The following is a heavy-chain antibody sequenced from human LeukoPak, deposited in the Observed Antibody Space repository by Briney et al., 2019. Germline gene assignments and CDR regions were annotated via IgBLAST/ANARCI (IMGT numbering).Heavy chain of an antibody. CDR3: ARDQGHSAGDY. J-gene: IGHJ4*02. Sequence: RASETLSLTCTVSGGSISSSSYYWGWIRQPPGKGLEWIGSIYYSGSTYYNPSLKSRVTISVDTSKNQFSLKLSSVTAADTAVYYCARDQGHSAGDYWGQGTLVTVSS. CDR1: GGSISSSSYY. V-gene: IGHV4-39*07. D-gene: IGHD6-19*01. CDR2: IYYSGST.